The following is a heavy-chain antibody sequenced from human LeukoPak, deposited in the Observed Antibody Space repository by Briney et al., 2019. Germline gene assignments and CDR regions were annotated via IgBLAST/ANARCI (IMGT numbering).Heavy chain of an antibody. J-gene: IGHJ4*02. CDR3: AKSIVGQVAADY. CDR1: GFTFSSYG. Sequence: PGGTLRLSCAASGFTFSSYGMSWVRQAPGKGLEWVSAISGSGGSTYYADSVKGRFTISRDNSKNTLYLQMNSLRAEDTAVYYCAKSIVGQVAADYWGQGTLVTVSS. D-gene: IGHD6-13*01. CDR2: ISGSGGST. V-gene: IGHV3-23*01.